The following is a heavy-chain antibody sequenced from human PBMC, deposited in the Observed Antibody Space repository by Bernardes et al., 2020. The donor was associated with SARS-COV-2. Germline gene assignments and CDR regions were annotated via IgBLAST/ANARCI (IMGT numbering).Heavy chain of an antibody. V-gene: IGHV1-18*01. CDR3: ARDLTLQNGGIYDFWRDYYTHGGELDD. CDR1: GYTFTSYG. CDR2: ISAYNGNT. Sequence: ASVKVSCKASGYTFTSYGISWVRQAPGQGLEWMGWISAYNGNTNYAQKLQGRVTMTTDTSTSTAYMELRSLRSDDTAVYYCARDLTLQNGGIYDFWRDYYTHGGELDDGNQGTTVTGS. J-gene: IGHJ6*02. D-gene: IGHD3-3*01.